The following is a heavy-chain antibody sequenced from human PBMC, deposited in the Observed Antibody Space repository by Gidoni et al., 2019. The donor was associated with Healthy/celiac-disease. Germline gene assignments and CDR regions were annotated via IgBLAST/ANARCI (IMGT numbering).Heavy chain of an antibody. Sequence: GLEWIGSIYYSGSTYYNPSLKSRVTISVDTSKNQFSLKLSSVTAADTAVYYCASDLYSSGWSDYWGQGTLVTVSS. CDR2: IYYSGST. CDR3: ASDLYSSGWSDY. J-gene: IGHJ4*02. V-gene: IGHV4-39*01. D-gene: IGHD6-19*01.